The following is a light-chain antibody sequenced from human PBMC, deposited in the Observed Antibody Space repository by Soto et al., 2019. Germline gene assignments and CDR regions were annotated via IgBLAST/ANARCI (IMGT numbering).Light chain of an antibody. J-gene: IGKJ1*01. Sequence: EVVLTQSPGTLSLSPGERATLSCRASQTIRGNELAWYQQKPGQAPRLLIYRGSSRATGIPDRFSGRGSGTAFTLTTARLEPEDFAVYYCQDYGTSAPWTFGQGTKVEIK. CDR3: QDYGTSAPWT. CDR2: RGS. V-gene: IGKV3-20*01. CDR1: QTIRGNE.